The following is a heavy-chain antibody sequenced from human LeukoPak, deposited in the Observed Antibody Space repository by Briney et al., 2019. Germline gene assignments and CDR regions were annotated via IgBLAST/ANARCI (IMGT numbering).Heavy chain of an antibody. J-gene: IGHJ5*02. CDR1: GFTFSSYW. V-gene: IGHV3-7*01. CDR2: IKQDGSEK. CDR3: AREPSSAAFDP. Sequence: GGPLRLSCAASGFTFSSYWMSWVRQAPGKGLEWVANIKQDGSEKYYVDSVKGRFTISRDNAKNSLYLQMNSLRAEDTAVYYCAREPSSAAFDPWGQGTLVTVSS. D-gene: IGHD3-3*01.